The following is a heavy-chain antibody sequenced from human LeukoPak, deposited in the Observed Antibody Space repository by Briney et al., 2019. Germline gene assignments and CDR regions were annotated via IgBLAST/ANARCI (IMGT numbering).Heavy chain of an antibody. CDR2: ISSSSSYI. D-gene: IGHD6-19*01. Sequence: GGSLRLSCAASGFTFSSYSMNWVRQAPGKGLEWVSSISSSSSYIYYADSVNRRFTISRNNAKNSPYLQMNSLTAEDTAVYYCARDQGIAVAGTGVDYWGQGTLVTVSS. V-gene: IGHV3-21*01. CDR1: GFTFSSYS. J-gene: IGHJ4*02. CDR3: ARDQGIAVAGTGVDY.